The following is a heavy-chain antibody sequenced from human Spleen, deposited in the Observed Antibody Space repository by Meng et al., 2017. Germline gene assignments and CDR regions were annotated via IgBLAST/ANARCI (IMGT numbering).Heavy chain of an antibody. J-gene: IGHJ4*02. D-gene: IGHD4-17*01. Sequence: SETLSLTCTVSGGSIRSTNYYWGWIRQAPGKGLEWIATIYYSGSTDYNPSLKSRVTISVDTSNNQFTLKLRSVTAADTAVYYCARGNYGELDYWGQGTLVTVSS. V-gene: IGHV4-39*06. CDR2: IYYSGST. CDR1: GGSIRSTNYY. CDR3: ARGNYGELDY.